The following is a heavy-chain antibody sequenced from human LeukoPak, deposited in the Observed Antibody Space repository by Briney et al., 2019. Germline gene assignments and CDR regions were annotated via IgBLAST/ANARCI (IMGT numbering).Heavy chain of an antibody. CDR2: INPNSGGT. D-gene: IGHD5-18*01. CDR3: ARGYSYGSVYFDY. J-gene: IGHJ4*02. CDR1: GYTFTGYY. Sequence: ASVKVSCKASGYTFTGYYMHWVRQAPGQGLEWMGRINPNSGGTNYAQKFQGRVTMTRDTSISTAYMELSRLRSDDTAVYYCARGYSYGSVYFDYWGQGTLVTVSS. V-gene: IGHV1-2*06.